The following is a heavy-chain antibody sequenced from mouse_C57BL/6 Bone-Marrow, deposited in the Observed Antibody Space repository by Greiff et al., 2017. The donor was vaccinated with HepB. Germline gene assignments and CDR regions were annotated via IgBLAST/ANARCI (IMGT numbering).Heavy chain of an antibody. CDR1: GFTFTDYY. CDR2: IRNKANGYTT. D-gene: IGHD1-1*01. V-gene: IGHV7-3*01. J-gene: IGHJ1*03. CDR3: ARSPSYYYWYFDV. Sequence: EVMLVESGGGLVQPGGSLSLSCAASGFTFTDYYMSWVRQPPGKALEWLGFIRNKANGYTTEYSASVKGRFTISRDNSQSILYLQMNALRAEDSATYYCARSPSYYYWYFDVWGTGTTVTVSS.